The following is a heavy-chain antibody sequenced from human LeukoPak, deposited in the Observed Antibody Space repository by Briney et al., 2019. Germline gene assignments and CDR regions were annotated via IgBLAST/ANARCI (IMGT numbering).Heavy chain of an antibody. CDR2: ISAYNGNT. Sequence: ASVKVSCKASGYTFTSYGISWVRQAPGQGLEWMGWISAYNGNTNYAQKLQGRVTMTEDTSTDTSYMELSSLGSEDTAVYFCTAGRAYSLLDFWGQGTLVIVSS. CDR1: GYTFTSYG. V-gene: IGHV1-18*01. J-gene: IGHJ4*02. CDR3: TAGRAYSLLDF. D-gene: IGHD5-18*01.